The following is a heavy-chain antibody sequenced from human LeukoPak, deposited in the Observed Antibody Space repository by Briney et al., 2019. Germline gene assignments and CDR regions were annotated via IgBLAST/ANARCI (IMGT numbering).Heavy chain of an antibody. J-gene: IGHJ4*02. Sequence: GGSLRLSCAASGFTFSSYEMNWVRQAPGKGLEWVSYISSSGSTIYYADSVKGRFTISRDNAKNSLYLQMNSLRAEDTAVYYCARRVYWYDSSGYFLDYWGQGTLVTVSS. CDR1: GFTFSSYE. V-gene: IGHV3-48*03. D-gene: IGHD3-22*01. CDR3: ARRVYWYDSSGYFLDY. CDR2: ISSSGSTI.